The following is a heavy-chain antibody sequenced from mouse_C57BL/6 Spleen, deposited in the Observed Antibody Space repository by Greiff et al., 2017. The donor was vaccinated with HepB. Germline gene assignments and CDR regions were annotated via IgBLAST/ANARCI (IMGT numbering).Heavy chain of an antibody. D-gene: IGHD2-4*01. CDR3: ARHGDDYDPHWYFDV. V-gene: IGHV2-6-1*01. Sequence: VHLVESGPGLVAPSQSLSITCTVSGFSLTSYGVHWVRQPPGKGLEWLVVIWSDGSTTYNSALKSRLSISKDNSKSQVFLKMNSLQTDDTAMYYCARHGDDYDPHWYFDVWGTGTTVTVSS. J-gene: IGHJ1*03. CDR1: GFSLTSYG. CDR2: IWSDGST.